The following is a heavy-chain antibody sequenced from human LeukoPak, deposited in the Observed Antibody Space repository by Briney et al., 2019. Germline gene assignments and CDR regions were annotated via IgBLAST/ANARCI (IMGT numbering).Heavy chain of an antibody. J-gene: IGHJ4*02. D-gene: IGHD6-13*01. CDR1: GDSISNYY. CDR2: IYTSGST. Sequence: PSETLSLTCIVSGDSISNYYWSWLRQPAGKGLEWIGRIYTSGSTNYNPSLKSRVTMSVDTSKNQFSLKLSSVTAADTAVYCCAREAAAGTFYFDYWGQGTLVTVSS. V-gene: IGHV4-4*07. CDR3: AREAAAGTFYFDY.